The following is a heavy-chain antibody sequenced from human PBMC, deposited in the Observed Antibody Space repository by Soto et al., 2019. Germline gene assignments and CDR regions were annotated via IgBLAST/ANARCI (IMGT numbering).Heavy chain of an antibody. CDR2: INHSGNT. J-gene: IGHJ6*02. CDR1: GGSFSGYY. V-gene: IGHV4-34*01. CDR3: ARTGGMDV. Sequence: QVQLQQWGAGLLKPSETLSLTCAVYGGSFSGYYWSWLRQPPGKGPEWIGEINHSGNTKYTPSLESRVTXSXDTSKNQFSLKLNSVSAADTAVYYCARTGGMDVWSQGATVTVSS.